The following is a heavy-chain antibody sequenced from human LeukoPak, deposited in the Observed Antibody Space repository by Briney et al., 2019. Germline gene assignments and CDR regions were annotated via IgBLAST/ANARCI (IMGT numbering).Heavy chain of an antibody. J-gene: IGHJ4*02. CDR1: EFIFSDYA. V-gene: IGHV3-23*05. CDR2: IDKTTYPT. CDR3: TWMATIFTVDY. D-gene: IGHD5-12*01. Sequence: PGGSLRLSCAASEFIFSDYAMGWVRQAPGKGLEWVSTIDKTTYPTFYADSVKGRFTISRDNSKNTLYLQMNSLRTEDTGMYFCTWMATIFTVDYWGQGTLVTVSS.